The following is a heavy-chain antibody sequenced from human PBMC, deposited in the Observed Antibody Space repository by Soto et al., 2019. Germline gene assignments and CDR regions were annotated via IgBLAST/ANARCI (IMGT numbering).Heavy chain of an antibody. J-gene: IGHJ6*02. Sequence: ASVKVSCKASGYTFTSYAMHWVRQAPGQRLEWMGWISAGNGNTKYSQKFQGRFTISRDNAKNSLYLQMNSLRDEDTAVYYCARVIMDVWGQGTTVTVSS. CDR1: GYTFTSYA. V-gene: IGHV1-3*01. CDR2: ISAGNGNT. CDR3: ARVIMDV.